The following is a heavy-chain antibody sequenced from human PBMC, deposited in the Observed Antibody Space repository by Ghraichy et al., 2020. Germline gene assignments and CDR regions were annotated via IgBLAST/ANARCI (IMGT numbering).Heavy chain of an antibody. CDR1: GFTFSSYA. CDR3: ARDRYSGYDMGYYFDY. V-gene: IGHV3-64*01. D-gene: IGHD5-12*01. CDR2: ISSNGGST. Sequence: GGSLRLSCAASGFTFSSYAMHWVRQAPGKGLEYVSAISSNGGSTYYANSVKGRFTISRDNSKNTLYLQMGSLRAEDMAVYYCARDRYSGYDMGYYFDYWGQGTLVTVSS. J-gene: IGHJ4*02.